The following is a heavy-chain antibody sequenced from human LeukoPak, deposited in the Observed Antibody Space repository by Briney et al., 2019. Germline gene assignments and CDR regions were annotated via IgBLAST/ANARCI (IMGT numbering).Heavy chain of an antibody. CDR3: ARHTRDFVDY. D-gene: IGHD3-3*01. V-gene: IGHV5-51*01. Sequence: GDSLKISCKGSGYSFTSYWIGWVRQMPGKGLEWMGIIYPGDPDTRYSPSFQGQVTISADKSISTAYLQWSSLKASDTAIYYCARHTRDFVDYWGQGTLVTVSS. J-gene: IGHJ4*02. CDR1: GYSFTSYW. CDR2: IYPGDPDT.